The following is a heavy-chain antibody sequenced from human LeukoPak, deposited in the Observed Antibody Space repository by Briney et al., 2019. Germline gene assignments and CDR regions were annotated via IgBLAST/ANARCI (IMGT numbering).Heavy chain of an antibody. CDR2: ISNSGSTT. CDR1: GFTFNIFL. J-gene: IGHJ4*02. Sequence: GGSLRLSCAASGFTFNIFLMSWVRQSPEKGLEWVSTISNSGSTTYYADSVKGRFTISRDNSMNTLYLQMNSLTAGDTAVYFCAKGHLAHDFWGQGTLVTVSS. V-gene: IGHV3-23*01. CDR3: AKGHLAHDF.